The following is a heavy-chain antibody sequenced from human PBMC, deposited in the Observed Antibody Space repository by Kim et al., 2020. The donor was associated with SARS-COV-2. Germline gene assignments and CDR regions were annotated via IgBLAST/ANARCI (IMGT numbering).Heavy chain of an antibody. CDR3: AKDLKSRTTYSSSSGPPYYFDY. Sequence: GGSLRLSCAASGFTFSSYAMSWVRQAPGKGLEWVSAISGSGGSTYYADSVKGRFTISRDNSKNTLYLQMNSLRAEDTAVYYCAKDLKSRTTYSSSSGPPYYFDYWGQGTLVTVSS. CDR1: GFTFSSYA. V-gene: IGHV3-23*01. J-gene: IGHJ4*02. D-gene: IGHD6-6*01. CDR2: ISGSGGST.